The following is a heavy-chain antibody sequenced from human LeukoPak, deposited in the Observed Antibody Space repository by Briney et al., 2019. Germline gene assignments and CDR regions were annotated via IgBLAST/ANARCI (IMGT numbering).Heavy chain of an antibody. D-gene: IGHD2-15*01. Sequence: PGGSLRLSCAASGFTFSSYGIHWVRQAPGKGLEWVAFIRYDGSNKYYADSVKGRFTISRDNSKNTLYLQMNSLRAEDTAVYYCAKDPYCSGGSCYFQVSYYYYMDVWGKGTTVTISS. V-gene: IGHV3-30*02. J-gene: IGHJ6*03. CDR2: IRYDGSNK. CDR3: AKDPYCSGGSCYFQVSYYYYMDV. CDR1: GFTFSSYG.